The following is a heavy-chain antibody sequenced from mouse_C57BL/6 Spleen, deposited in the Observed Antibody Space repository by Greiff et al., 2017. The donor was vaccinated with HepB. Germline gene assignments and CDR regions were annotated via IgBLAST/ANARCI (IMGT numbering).Heavy chain of an antibody. J-gene: IGHJ2*01. V-gene: IGHV1-50*01. CDR3: ARWGTAQATSDY. Sequence: QVQLQQPGAELVKPGASVKLSCKASGYTFTSYWMQWVKQRPGQGLEWIGEIDPSDSYTNYNQKFKGKAKLTVDTSSSTAYMQLSSLTSEDSAVYYCARWGTAQATSDYWGQGTTLTVSS. D-gene: IGHD3-2*02. CDR1: GYTFTSYW. CDR2: IDPSDSYT.